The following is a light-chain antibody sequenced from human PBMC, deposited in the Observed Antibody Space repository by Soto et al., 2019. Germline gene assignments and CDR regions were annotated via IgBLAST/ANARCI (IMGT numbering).Light chain of an antibody. CDR3: QHYKMYSPWT. J-gene: IGKJ1*01. Sequence: DIRMTQSPSILSASVGDRVTITCRASQSISSWLAWYQQKPGKAPNLLIYDVSSLQSGVPSRFSGSGSGTEFTLTISSLQPDDFATYYCQHYKMYSPWTFGQGTKVDIK. CDR1: QSISSW. V-gene: IGKV1-5*01. CDR2: DVS.